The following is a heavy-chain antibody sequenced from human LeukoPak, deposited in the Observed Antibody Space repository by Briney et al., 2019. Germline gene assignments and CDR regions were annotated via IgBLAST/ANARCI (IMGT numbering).Heavy chain of an antibody. CDR1: GGTFSSYA. J-gene: IGHJ5*02. D-gene: IGHD6-19*01. Sequence: ASVKVSCKASGGTFSSYAISWVRQAPGQGLEWMGWISAYNGNTNYAQKLQGRVTMTTDTSTSTAYMELRSLRSDDTAVYYCARDRGWGNWFDPWGQGTLVTVSS. V-gene: IGHV1-18*01. CDR3: ARDRGWGNWFDP. CDR2: ISAYNGNT.